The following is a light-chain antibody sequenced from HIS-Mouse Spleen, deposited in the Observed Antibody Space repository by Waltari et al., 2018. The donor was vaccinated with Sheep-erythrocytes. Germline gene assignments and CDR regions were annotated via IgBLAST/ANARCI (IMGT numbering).Light chain of an antibody. J-gene: IGLJ1*01. V-gene: IGLV2-11*01. Sequence: QSALTQPRSVSGSPGQSVTISCTGTSRDGGGYNYVSWYQQTPGKAPKLMIYDVSKRPSGVPDRFSGSKSGNTASLTISGLQAEDEADYYCCSYAGSYNHVFGTGTKVTVL. CDR3: CSYAGSYNHV. CDR1: SRDGGGYNY. CDR2: DVS.